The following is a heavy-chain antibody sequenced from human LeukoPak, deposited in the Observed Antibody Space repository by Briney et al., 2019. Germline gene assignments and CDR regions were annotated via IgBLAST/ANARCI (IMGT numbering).Heavy chain of an antibody. CDR1: GFTFSSYE. J-gene: IGHJ6*03. D-gene: IGHD4-17*01. V-gene: IGHV3-48*03. CDR3: ARDASSDYGDYYYYMDV. CDR2: ISSSGSTI. Sequence: GGSLRLSCAASGFTFSSYEMDWVRQAPGKGLEWVSYISSSGSTIYYADSVKGRFTSSRDNANNSLYLQMNSLRAEDTAVCYCARDASSDYGDYYYYMDVWGKGTTVTVSS.